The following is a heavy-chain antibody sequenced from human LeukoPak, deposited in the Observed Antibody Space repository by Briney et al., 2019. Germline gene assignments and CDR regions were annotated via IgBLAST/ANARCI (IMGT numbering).Heavy chain of an antibody. J-gene: IGHJ4*02. V-gene: IGHV3-23*01. CDR2: ISNNGGYT. CDR3: ARGPYYDSSGSKVPFDY. CDR1: GFTFSSSA. D-gene: IGHD3-22*01. Sequence: PGGSLRLSCAASGFTFSSSAMSWVRQAPGKGLEWVSAISNNGGYTYYADSVQGRFTISRDNSKSTLCLQMNSLRAEDTAVYYCARGPYYDSSGSKVPFDYWGQGTLVTVSS.